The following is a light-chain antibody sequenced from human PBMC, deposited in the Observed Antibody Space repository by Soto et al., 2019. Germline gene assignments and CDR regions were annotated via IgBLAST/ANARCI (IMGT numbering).Light chain of an antibody. CDR3: AAWDDSLNAL. Sequence: QSVLTQPPSASGTPGQRVTISCSGSSSNIGSDAVSWYQQLPGTAPKLLIYINDQRPSGVPDRFSGSKSGTSASLAISGLQPEDEADYYCAAWDDSLNALFGTGTKVTVL. J-gene: IGLJ1*01. CDR1: SSNIGSDA. V-gene: IGLV1-44*01. CDR2: IND.